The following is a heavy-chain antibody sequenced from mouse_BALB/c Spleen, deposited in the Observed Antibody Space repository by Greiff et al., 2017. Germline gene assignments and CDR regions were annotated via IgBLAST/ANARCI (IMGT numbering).Heavy chain of an antibody. CDR1: GFAFSSYD. CDR2: ISSGGGST. CDR3: ARQKITARGCYAMDY. Sequence: VKVVESGGGLVKPGGSLKLSCAASGFAFSSYDMSWVRQTPEKSLEWVAYISSGGGSTYNPDNVKGRFPISRANAKNTLYLQMSRLKSEDTAMYDCARQKITARGCYAMDYWGEGTSVTVSS. D-gene: IGHD1-3*01. J-gene: IGHJ4*01. V-gene: IGHV5-12-1*01.